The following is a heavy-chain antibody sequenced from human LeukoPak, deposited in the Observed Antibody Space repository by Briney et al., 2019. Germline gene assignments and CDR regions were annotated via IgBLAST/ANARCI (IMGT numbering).Heavy chain of an antibody. CDR3: ARERPVVVAATGAFDI. Sequence: SVKVSFKASGGTFISYAISWVRQAPGQGLEWMGGIIPIFGTGNYAQKFQARVTITADESTSTAYMQLSSLRSEDTAVYYCARERPVVVAATGAFDIWGQGTMVTVSS. CDR2: IIPIFGTG. J-gene: IGHJ3*02. D-gene: IGHD2-15*01. CDR1: GGTFISYA. V-gene: IGHV1-69*01.